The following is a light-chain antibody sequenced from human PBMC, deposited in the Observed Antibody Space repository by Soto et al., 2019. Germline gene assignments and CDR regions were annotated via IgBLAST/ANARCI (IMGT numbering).Light chain of an antibody. V-gene: IGKV3-11*01. Sequence: EIVLTQSPATLSLSPGERATLSCRASQSVSSYLAWYQQKPGQAPRLLIYDASNRATGIPARFSGSGSGTDCTLTISSLEPEDFAVYYCQQRRNSITFGQGTRLEIK. CDR3: QQRRNSIT. J-gene: IGKJ5*01. CDR2: DAS. CDR1: QSVSSY.